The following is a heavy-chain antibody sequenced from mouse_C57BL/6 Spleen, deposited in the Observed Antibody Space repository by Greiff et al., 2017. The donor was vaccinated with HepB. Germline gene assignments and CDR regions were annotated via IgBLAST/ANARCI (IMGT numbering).Heavy chain of an antibody. J-gene: IGHJ2*01. CDR3: TRVAYYFDY. CDR1: GFTFSSYA. Sequence: EVKVVESGEGLVKPGGSLKLSCAASGFTFSSYAMSWVRQTPEKRLEWVAYISSGGDYIYYADTVKGRFTIARDNARNTLYLQMSILKSEDTAMYYCTRVAYYFDYWGQGTTLTVSS. CDR2: ISSGGDYI. V-gene: IGHV5-9-1*02.